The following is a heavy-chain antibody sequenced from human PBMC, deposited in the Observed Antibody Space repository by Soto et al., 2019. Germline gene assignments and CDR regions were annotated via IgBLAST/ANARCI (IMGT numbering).Heavy chain of an antibody. D-gene: IGHD1-7*01. Sequence: GGSLRLSCAASGFTFSGSAMHWVRQASGKGLEWVGRIRSKANSYATAYAASVKGRFTISRDDSKNTAYLQMNSLKTEDTAVYYCTRQGSRTGTTIAGFDYWGQGTLVTVSS. CDR3: TRQGSRTGTTIAGFDY. J-gene: IGHJ4*02. V-gene: IGHV3-73*01. CDR1: GFTFSGSA. CDR2: IRSKANSYAT.